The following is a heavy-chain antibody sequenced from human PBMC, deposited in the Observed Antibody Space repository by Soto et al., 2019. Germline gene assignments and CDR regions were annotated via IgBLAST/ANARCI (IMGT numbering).Heavy chain of an antibody. CDR1: GGTFSSYA. J-gene: IGHJ4*02. D-gene: IGHD6-13*01. V-gene: IGHV1-69*01. CDR2: IIPIFGTA. CDR3: ASDGCIAAAGSISPFDY. Sequence: QVQLVQSGAEVKKPGSSVKVSCKASGGTFSSYAISWVRQAPGQGLEWMGGIIPIFGTANYAQKFQGRVTITGDESTSTAYMEMSSLRSEDTAVYYCASDGCIAAAGSISPFDYWGQGTLVTVSS.